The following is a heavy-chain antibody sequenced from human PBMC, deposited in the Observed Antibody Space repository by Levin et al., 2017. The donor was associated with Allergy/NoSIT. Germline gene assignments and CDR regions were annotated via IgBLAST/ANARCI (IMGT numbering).Heavy chain of an antibody. J-gene: IGHJ4*02. CDR2: IKQDGSEK. CDR1: GFTFSSYW. D-gene: IGHD6-13*01. CDR3: ARDLGYGSSWYPLDY. Sequence: SGGSLRLSCAASGFTFSSYWMSWVRQAPGKGLEWVANIKQDGSEKNYVDSVKGRFTISRDNAKNSLYLQMNSLRAEDTAVYYCARDLGYGSSWYPLDYWGQGTLVTVSS. V-gene: IGHV3-7*04.